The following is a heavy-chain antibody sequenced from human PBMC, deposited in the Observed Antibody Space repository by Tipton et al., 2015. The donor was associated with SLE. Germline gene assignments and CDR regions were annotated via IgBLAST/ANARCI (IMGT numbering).Heavy chain of an antibody. J-gene: IGHJ6*02. CDR2: IYYTGVT. CDR3: ARDLTGIAVTEGGMDV. V-gene: IGHV4-59*12. Sequence: TLSLTCTVSGDSMSGYYWSWIRQSAGKGLEWMGYIYYTGVTNYNTSFTSRVTMSVDMSKNHFSLKLSSVTAADTAVYYCARDLTGIAVTEGGMDVWGQGTTVTVSS. CDR1: GDSMSGYY. D-gene: IGHD6-19*01.